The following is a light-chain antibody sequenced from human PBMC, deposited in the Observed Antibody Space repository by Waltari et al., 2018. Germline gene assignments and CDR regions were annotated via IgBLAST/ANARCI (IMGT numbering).Light chain of an antibody. J-gene: IGLJ2*01. Sequence: QSALTQPASVSGSPGQSITISCTGTSSDVGGYNYVSWYQQHPGKAPKLMIYDVSNRPSGVSNRSSGSTTVNTASLTISGLQAEDESDYYCSSYISSSTLELFGGGTSLTVL. CDR2: DVS. CDR3: SSYISSSTLEL. CDR1: SSDVGGYNY. V-gene: IGLV2-14*03.